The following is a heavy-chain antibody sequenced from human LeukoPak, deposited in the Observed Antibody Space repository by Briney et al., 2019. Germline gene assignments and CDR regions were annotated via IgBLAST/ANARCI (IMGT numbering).Heavy chain of an antibody. CDR3: AKAPLGRCTGAICYSFDY. Sequence: PGGSLRLSCAASGFTFSSYEMSWVRQAPGKGLEWVSYISSSGSLIYYADSVKGRFTISRDNAKNSLYLQMNSLRAEDAAVYYCAKAPLGRCTGAICYSFDYWGQGTLVTVSS. CDR1: GFTFSSYE. J-gene: IGHJ4*02. D-gene: IGHD2-8*02. CDR2: ISSSGSLI. V-gene: IGHV3-48*03.